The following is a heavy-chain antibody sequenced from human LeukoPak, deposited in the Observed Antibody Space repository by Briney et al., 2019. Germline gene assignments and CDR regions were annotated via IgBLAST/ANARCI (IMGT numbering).Heavy chain of an antibody. CDR2: ISWNSGSI. J-gene: IGHJ4*02. CDR3: AKTYYDSSGYYSGIFNY. D-gene: IGHD3-22*01. V-gene: IGHV3-9*03. CDR1: GFTFDDYA. Sequence: PGRSLRLSCAASGFTFDDYAMHWVRQAPGKGLEWVSGISWNSGSIGYADSVKGRFTISRDNAKNSLYLQMNSLRAEDMALYYCAKTYYDSSGYYSGIFNYWGQGTLVTVSS.